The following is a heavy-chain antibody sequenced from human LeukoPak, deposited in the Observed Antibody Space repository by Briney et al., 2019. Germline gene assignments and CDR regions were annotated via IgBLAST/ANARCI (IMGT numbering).Heavy chain of an antibody. CDR3: AKEFSFGSGSAGNWFDP. Sequence: GGSLRLSCTVSGFTLSSYEMSWIRQAPGKGLEWVSSIEYSGGSAYYADSVKGRFTISRDDSKNTLYLQLNSLRAEDTAVYYCAKEFSFGSGSAGNWFDPWGQGTLVTVSS. V-gene: IGHV3-23*01. J-gene: IGHJ5*02. CDR1: GFTLSSYE. D-gene: IGHD3-10*01. CDR2: IEYSGGSA.